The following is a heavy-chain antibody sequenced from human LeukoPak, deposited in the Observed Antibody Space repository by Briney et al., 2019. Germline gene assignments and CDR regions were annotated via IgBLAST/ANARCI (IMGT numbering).Heavy chain of an antibody. D-gene: IGHD1-26*01. CDR1: GFTVSSNY. J-gene: IGHJ4*02. CDR3: AKAREDRRVGYYFDY. CDR2: IYSGGST. V-gene: IGHV3-53*05. Sequence: GGSLRLSCAASGFTVSSNYMSWVRQAPGMGLEWVSVIYSGGSTYYADSVKGRFTISRDNSKNTLYLQMNSLRAEDTAVYYCAKAREDRRVGYYFDYWGQGTLVTVSS.